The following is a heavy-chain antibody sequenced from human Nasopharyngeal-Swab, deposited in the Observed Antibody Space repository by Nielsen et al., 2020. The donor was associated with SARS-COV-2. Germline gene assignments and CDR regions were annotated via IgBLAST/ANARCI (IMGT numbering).Heavy chain of an antibody. Sequence: ASVNVSCKACGYTCTSYAMNWVRQAPGQGLEWMGWINTNTGNPTYAQGFTGRFVFSLDTSVSTAYLQISSLKAEDTAVYYCARGLTTVTTWGGYWGQGTLVTVSS. V-gene: IGHV7-4-1*02. CDR2: INTNTGNP. CDR3: ARGLTTVTTWGGY. D-gene: IGHD4-17*01. J-gene: IGHJ4*02. CDR1: GYTCTSYA.